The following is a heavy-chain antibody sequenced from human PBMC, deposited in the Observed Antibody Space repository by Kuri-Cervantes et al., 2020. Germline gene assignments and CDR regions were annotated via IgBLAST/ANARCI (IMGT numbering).Heavy chain of an antibody. V-gene: IGHV1-69*13. Sequence: SVKVSCKASGDTLSNYAISWVRQAPGQGLEWMGGIIPIFGTANYAQKFQGRVTITADESTSTAYMALRSLRSEDTAVYYCATLSGWYRTVGDAFDIWGQGTMVTVSS. CDR2: IIPIFGTA. CDR3: ATLSGWYRTVGDAFDI. CDR1: GDTLSNYA. D-gene: IGHD6-19*01. J-gene: IGHJ3*02.